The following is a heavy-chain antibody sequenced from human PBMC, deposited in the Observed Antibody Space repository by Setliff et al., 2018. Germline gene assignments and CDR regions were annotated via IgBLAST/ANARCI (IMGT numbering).Heavy chain of an antibody. CDR1: GFTFSSYW. J-gene: IGHJ6*03. CDR3: ARDSSGSYYNVYYYYYYYMDV. CDR2: INQDGSEK. V-gene: IGHV3-7*01. Sequence: RLSCAASGFTFSSYWMSWVRQAPGKGLEWVANINQDGSEKYYVDSVRGRFTISRDNAKNSLYLQMNSLRADGAAVYFCARDSSGSYYNVYYYYYYYMDVWGKGTTVTVSS. D-gene: IGHD3-10*01.